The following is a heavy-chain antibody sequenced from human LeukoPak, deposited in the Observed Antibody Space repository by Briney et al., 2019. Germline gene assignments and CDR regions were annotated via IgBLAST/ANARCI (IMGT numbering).Heavy chain of an antibody. Sequence: ASVKVSCKASGYTFTSYYMHWVRQAPGQGLEWMGIINPSGGSTSYAQKFQGRVTMTRDTSTSTVYMELSSLRSKDTAVYYCARDRSDYGGNSGAFDIWGQGTMVTVSS. CDR3: ARDRSDYGGNSGAFDI. D-gene: IGHD4-23*01. CDR2: INPSGGST. CDR1: GYTFTSYY. J-gene: IGHJ3*02. V-gene: IGHV1-46*01.